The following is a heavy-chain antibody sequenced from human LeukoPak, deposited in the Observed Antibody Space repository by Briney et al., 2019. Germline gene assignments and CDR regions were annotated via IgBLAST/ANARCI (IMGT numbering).Heavy chain of an antibody. CDR3: AREQLVGTYYFDY. CDR1: GYTFTNYY. D-gene: IGHD6-6*01. J-gene: IGHJ4*02. Sequence: ASVKVSFKASGYTFTNYYMHWVRQAPGQGLEWMGILSPSGGSTSYAQKFQGRVTMTRDTSTSTVYMELSSLRSDDTAVYYCAREQLVGTYYFDYWGQGTLVTVSS. V-gene: IGHV1-46*01. CDR2: LSPSGGST.